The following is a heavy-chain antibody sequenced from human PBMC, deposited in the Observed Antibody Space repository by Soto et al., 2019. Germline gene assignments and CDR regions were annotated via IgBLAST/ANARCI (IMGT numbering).Heavy chain of an antibody. CDR1: GYTNTSYA. J-gene: IGHJ4*02. Sequence: KPTSKDPGYTNTSYAICWLRQAPGQGLEWMGWISAYNGNTNYAQKLQGRVTMTTDTSTSTAYMELRSLRSDDTAVYYCAIEVVGAIVDFWGRGTLVP. D-gene: IGHD1-26*01. CDR2: ISAYNGNT. CDR3: AIEVVGAIVDF. V-gene: IGHV1-18*04.